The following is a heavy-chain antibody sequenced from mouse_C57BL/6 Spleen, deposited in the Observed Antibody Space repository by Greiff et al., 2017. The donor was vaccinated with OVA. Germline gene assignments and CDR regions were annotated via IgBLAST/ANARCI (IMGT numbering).Heavy chain of an antibody. Sequence: VQLQQSGPGLVKPGASVKISCKASGYAFSSSWMNWVKQRPGKGLEWIGRIYPGDGGTNYNRKFKGKSTLTADKSTSTAYMQLSSLTAEDAAVYDSGRSSNFDWYFDGWGTGTTVTVSS. CDR2: IYPGDGGT. CDR3: GRSSNFDWYFDG. D-gene: IGHD2-5*01. J-gene: IGHJ1*03. CDR1: GYAFSSSW. V-gene: IGHV1-82*01.